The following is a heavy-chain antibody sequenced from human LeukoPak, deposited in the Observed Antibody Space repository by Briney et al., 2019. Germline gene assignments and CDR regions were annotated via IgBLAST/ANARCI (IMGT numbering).Heavy chain of an antibody. CDR2: INPNSGGT. CDR1: GYTFTGYY. CDR3: ARHDYGDYVGYFDY. Sequence: GASVKVSCKASGYTFTGYYMHWVRQAPGQGLEWVGWINPNSGGTNYAQEFQGRVTMTRDTSISTAYMELSRLRSDDTAVYYCARHDYGDYVGYFDYWGQGTLVTVSS. D-gene: IGHD4-17*01. J-gene: IGHJ4*02. V-gene: IGHV1-2*02.